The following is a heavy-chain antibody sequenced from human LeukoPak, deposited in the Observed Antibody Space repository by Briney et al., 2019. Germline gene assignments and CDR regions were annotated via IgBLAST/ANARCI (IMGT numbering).Heavy chain of an antibody. CDR1: GFTFSSYG. D-gene: IGHD5-24*01. V-gene: IGHV3-30*03. CDR2: ISYDGSNK. Sequence: GGSLRLSCAASGFTFSSYGMHWVRQAPGKGLEWVAVISYDGSNKYYADSVKGRFTISRDNSKNTLYPQMNSLRAEDTSVYYCAREMTIITYSFDSWGQGTLVTVSS. CDR3: AREMTIITYSFDS. J-gene: IGHJ4*02.